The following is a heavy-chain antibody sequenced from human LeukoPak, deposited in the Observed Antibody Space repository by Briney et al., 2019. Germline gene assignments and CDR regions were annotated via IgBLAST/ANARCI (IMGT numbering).Heavy chain of an antibody. CDR2: TYYSGST. J-gene: IGHJ4*02. CDR1: GGSISSSSYY. D-gene: IGHD3-10*01. CDR3: ARSPGVARGVLDY. V-gene: IGHV4-39*01. Sequence: FGTLSLTCTVSGGSISSSSYYCGSIRPPPGKGLEWIGSTYYSGSTYYNPSLKSRVTISVDTSKNQFSLKLSSVTAADTAVYYCARSPGVARGVLDYWGQGTLVTVSS.